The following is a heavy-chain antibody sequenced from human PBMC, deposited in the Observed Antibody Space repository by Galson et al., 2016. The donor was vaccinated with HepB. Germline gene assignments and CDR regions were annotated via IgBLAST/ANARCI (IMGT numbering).Heavy chain of an antibody. Sequence: SLRLSCAASRFTFINSWMSWVRQAPGKGLEWVANIKQDGSEKYYVDSVKGRFTISRDNAKNSLFLQMNGLRAEDTAVYYCARALSSSGWTYWYFDLWGRGTPVTVSS. CDR2: IKQDGSEK. CDR3: ARALSSSGWTYWYFDL. CDR1: RFTFINSW. J-gene: IGHJ2*01. D-gene: IGHD6-19*01. V-gene: IGHV3-7*03.